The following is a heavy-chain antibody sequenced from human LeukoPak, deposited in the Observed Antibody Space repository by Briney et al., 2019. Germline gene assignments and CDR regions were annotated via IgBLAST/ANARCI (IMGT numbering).Heavy chain of an antibody. CDR3: AKDHANTPVVTN. CDR2: ISGGSSGST. Sequence: GGAPRLPCAAPGFTFCDNAMSRVRPAPGKGPGWRSVISGGSSGSTYYADSVTGRFTVSRDNSKNTVDLQMNNLRVDDTAIYYCAKDHANTPVVTNWGQGILVSVSS. CDR1: GFTFCDNA. D-gene: IGHD2-21*02. V-gene: IGHV3-23*01. J-gene: IGHJ4*02.